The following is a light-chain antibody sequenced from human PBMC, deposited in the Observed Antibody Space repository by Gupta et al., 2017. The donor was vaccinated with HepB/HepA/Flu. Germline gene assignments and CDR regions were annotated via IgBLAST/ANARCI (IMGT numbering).Light chain of an antibody. V-gene: IGLV2-14*03. CDR1: FSDVGGYDY. Sequence: QSAPTPPASVSGPPGQSITISCTGTFSDVGGYDYVSWYQQHPGKAPKLLIYDVRDRPSGASNRFSGSKSGNTASLTISGLQAEDEADYYCSSYTSSFTGVFGTGTKVTVL. J-gene: IGLJ1*01. CDR2: DVR. CDR3: SSYTSSFTGV.